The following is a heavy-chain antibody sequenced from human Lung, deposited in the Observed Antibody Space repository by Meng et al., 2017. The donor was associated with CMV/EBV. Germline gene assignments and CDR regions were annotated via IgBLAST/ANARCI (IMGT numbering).Heavy chain of an antibody. CDR1: GFTFSSYG. CDR2: IWYDGSNK. D-gene: IGHD2-2*01. V-gene: IGHV3-33*06. J-gene: IGHJ6*02. CDR3: AKDSNGMDV. Sequence: LTCAASGFTFSSYGMHWVRQAPGKGLEWVAVIWYDGSNKYYADSVKGRFTISRDNSKNTLYLQMNSLRAEDTAVYYCAKDSNGMDVWGQGTTVTVSS.